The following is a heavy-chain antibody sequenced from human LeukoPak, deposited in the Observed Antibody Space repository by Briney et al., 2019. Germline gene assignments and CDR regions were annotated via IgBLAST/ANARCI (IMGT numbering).Heavy chain of an antibody. CDR1: GGSISSGDYY. V-gene: IGHV4-30-4*01. J-gene: IGHJ5*02. CDR3: ATLMGGAHDWFDP. Sequence: SETLSLTCTVSGGSISSGDYYWNWIRQPPGKGLEWIGYIYYSGFTSYNPSLKSRITTSLDTPNNQFSLKLTSVTAADTAVYYCATLMGGAHDWFDPWGQGTLVTVSS. D-gene: IGHD3-16*01. CDR2: IYYSGFT.